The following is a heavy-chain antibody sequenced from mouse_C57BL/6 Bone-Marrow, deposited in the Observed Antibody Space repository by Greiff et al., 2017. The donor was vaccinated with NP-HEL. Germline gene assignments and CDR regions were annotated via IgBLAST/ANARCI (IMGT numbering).Heavy chain of an antibody. CDR2: IDPETGGT. Sequence: VQLVESGAELVRPGASVTLSCKASGYTFTDYEMHWVKQTPVHGLEWIGAIDPETGGTAYNQKFKGKAILTADKSSSTAYMELRSLTSEDSAVYYCTRSPYDYEDYWGQGTTLTVSS. CDR1: GYTFTDYE. CDR3: TRSPYDYEDY. V-gene: IGHV1-15*01. D-gene: IGHD2-4*01. J-gene: IGHJ2*01.